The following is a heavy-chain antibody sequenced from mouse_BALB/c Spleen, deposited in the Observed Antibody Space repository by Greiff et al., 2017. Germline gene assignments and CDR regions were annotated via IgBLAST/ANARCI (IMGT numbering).Heavy chain of an antibody. CDR2: INPSNGGT. Sequence: QVHVKQSGAELVKPGASVKLSCKASGYTFTSYYMYWVKQRPGQGLEWIGEINPSNGGTNFNEKFKSKATLTVDKSSSTAYMQLSSLTSEDSAVYYCTSIYYDYGEGFCLDYGGQGTTLTVAS. J-gene: IGHJ2*01. CDR1: GYTFTSYY. D-gene: IGHD2-4*01. V-gene: IGHV1S81*02. CDR3: TSIYYDYGEGFCLDY.